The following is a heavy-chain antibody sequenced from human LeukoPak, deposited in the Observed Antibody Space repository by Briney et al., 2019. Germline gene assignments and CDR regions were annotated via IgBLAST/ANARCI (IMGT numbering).Heavy chain of an antibody. D-gene: IGHD3-3*01. Sequence: SGGSLRLSCAASGFTFSDYYMSWIRQDPGKGLEWVSYISSSGSTIYYADSVKGRFTISRDNAKNSLYLQMNSLRAEDTAVYYCARGTIFGVVNNWFDPWGQGTLVTVSS. CDR3: ARGTIFGVVNNWFDP. CDR1: GFTFSDYY. V-gene: IGHV3-11*04. CDR2: ISSSGSTI. J-gene: IGHJ5*02.